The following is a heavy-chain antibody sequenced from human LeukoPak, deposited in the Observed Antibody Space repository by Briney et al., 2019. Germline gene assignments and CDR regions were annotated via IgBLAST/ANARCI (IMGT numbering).Heavy chain of an antibody. J-gene: IGHJ5*01. CDR2: INSRSTYI. Sequence: VGSLRLSCGASGFTFSNYNMNWVRQAPGEGLEWVSSINSRSTYIFYADSVMGRFTISRDNAKNSLFLQMNSLRAEDTAVYYCARDETNGFDSWGQGTLVTVSS. CDR1: GFTFSNYN. CDR3: ARDETNGFDS. D-gene: IGHD1-14*01. V-gene: IGHV3-21*01.